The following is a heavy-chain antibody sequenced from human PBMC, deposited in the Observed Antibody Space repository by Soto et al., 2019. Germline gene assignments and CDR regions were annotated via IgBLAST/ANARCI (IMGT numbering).Heavy chain of an antibody. CDR2: ISGSGGST. V-gene: IGHV3-23*01. CDR1: GFTFSSYA. D-gene: IGHD6-19*01. J-gene: IGHJ4*02. CDR3: AKRRDSSGWYCLDY. Sequence: GGSLRLSCAASGFTFSSYAMSWVRQAPGKGLEWVSAISGSGGSTYYADSVKGRFTISRDNSKNTLYLQMNSLRAEDTAVYYCAKRRDSSGWYCLDYWGQGTLVTSPQ.